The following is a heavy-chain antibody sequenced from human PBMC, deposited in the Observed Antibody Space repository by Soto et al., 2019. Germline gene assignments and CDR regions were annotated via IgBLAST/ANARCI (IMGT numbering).Heavy chain of an antibody. Sequence: SETLSLTCAVYPGSFSGNYWSWIRQPPGKGLEWIGEIHPSGSAHYSVSLMSRVTISVDTSKNQVSLRLSSVTAADTAVYYCARGQDQAKTGYWGPGTPVTVSS. J-gene: IGHJ4*02. CDR2: IHPSGSA. V-gene: IGHV4-34*01. D-gene: IGHD1-1*01. CDR1: PGSFSGNY. CDR3: ARGQDQAKTGY.